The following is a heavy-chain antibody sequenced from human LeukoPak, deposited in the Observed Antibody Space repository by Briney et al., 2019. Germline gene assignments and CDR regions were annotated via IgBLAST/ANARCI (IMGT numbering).Heavy chain of an antibody. CDR3: ARDSSHYLGSSDY. V-gene: IGHV3-23*01. D-gene: IGHD6-6*01. J-gene: IGHJ4*02. Sequence: GGSLRLSCVVSGFSFGSYPMSWVRQAPGKGLEWVSVISETGGVTHYADSMKGRFTISRDNIKNTLNLQMNSLRAEDTAIYYCARDSSHYLGSSDYWGQGTLVTVSS. CDR1: GFSFGSYP. CDR2: ISETGGVT.